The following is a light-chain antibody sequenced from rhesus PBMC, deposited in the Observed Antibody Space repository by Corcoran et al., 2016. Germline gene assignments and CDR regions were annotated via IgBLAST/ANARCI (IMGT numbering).Light chain of an antibody. Sequence: DIQMTQSPSSLSASVGDKVTITCRASQGISSWLAWYQQKPWKAPKLLIYGASSLQSGVPSRFSGSGSGTDYTLTISSLQAEDFATYFCQQGYNTPYSFGQGTKIEIK. J-gene: IGKJ2*01. CDR2: GAS. CDR3: QQGYNTPYS. V-gene: IGKV1-18*01. CDR1: QGISSW.